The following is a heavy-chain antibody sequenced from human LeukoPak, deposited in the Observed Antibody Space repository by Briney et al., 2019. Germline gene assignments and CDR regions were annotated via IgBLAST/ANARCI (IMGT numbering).Heavy chain of an antibody. CDR3: GRDGQRERWVDP. CDR2: INPDSGGT. J-gene: IGHJ5*02. Sequence: GASVKVSCKTSGYIFTDYFLHWVRQAPGHGLEWMGWINPDSGGTNYAQKFQGRVTITTDTSVNTAYMELTGLTSDDTAVYYCGRDGQRERWVDPWGRGTLVTVSS. CDR1: GYIFTDYF. D-gene: IGHD1-1*01. V-gene: IGHV1-2*02.